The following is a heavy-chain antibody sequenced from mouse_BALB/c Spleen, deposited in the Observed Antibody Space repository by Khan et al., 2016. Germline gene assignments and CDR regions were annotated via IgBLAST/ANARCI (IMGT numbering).Heavy chain of an antibody. CDR2: INPDSSTI. Sequence: EVKLLESGGGLVQPGGSLKLSCVASGFDFSRYWMSWVRQAPGKGLEWIGEINPDSSTIKYTPSLKDKFIISRDNAKNTLYLQMSKVRSEDTALYYCARLHYYGRFAYWGQGTLVTVSA. CDR1: GFDFSRYW. CDR3: ARLHYYGRFAY. V-gene: IGHV4-1*02. J-gene: IGHJ3*01. D-gene: IGHD1-2*01.